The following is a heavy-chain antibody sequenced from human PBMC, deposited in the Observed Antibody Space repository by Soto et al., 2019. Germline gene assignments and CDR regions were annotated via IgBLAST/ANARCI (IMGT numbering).Heavy chain of an antibody. CDR3: ASGGAGSGPFTWELPDH. CDR2: ITPFSGDA. V-gene: IGHV1-45*02. J-gene: IGHJ4*02. Sequence: QMQLVQSGAEVKKTGSSVTDSCKALGNTFTYRYLHWVRQAPGQALERLGWITPFSGDAHYAQKFQERVTITRDRSINTAYMQMSSLRAEDTAMYFCASGGAGSGPFTWELPDHWGQGTLVTVSS. D-gene: IGHD1-26*01. CDR1: GNTFTYRY.